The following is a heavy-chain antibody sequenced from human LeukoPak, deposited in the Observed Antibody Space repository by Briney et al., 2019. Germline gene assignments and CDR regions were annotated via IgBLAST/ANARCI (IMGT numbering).Heavy chain of an antibody. D-gene: IGHD4-17*01. Sequence: PGGSLRLSCAVSGFTFRSDGFHWVRQAPGKGLEWVTFMRNDGNNKYYAHSVKGRFTISRDNSKNTLFLQMNSLRPEDTAVYYHAKDSLGTRTVTLDYWGQGTLVTVSS. CDR3: AKDSLGTRTVTLDY. CDR1: GFTFRSDG. J-gene: IGHJ4*02. V-gene: IGHV3-30*02. CDR2: MRNDGNNK.